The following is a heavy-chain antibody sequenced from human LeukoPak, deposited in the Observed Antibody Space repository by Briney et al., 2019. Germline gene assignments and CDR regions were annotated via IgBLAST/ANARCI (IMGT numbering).Heavy chain of an antibody. CDR1: GGSISSGGYY. Sequence: PSETLSLTCTVSGGSISSGGYYWSWIRQHPGKGLEWIGYIYYSGSTYYNPSLKSRVTISVDTSKNQFSLKLSSVTAADTAVYYCAREVECGGDCSHYWYFDLWGRGTLVTVSS. CDR3: AREVECGGDCSHYWYFDL. V-gene: IGHV4-31*03. D-gene: IGHD2-21*02. J-gene: IGHJ2*01. CDR2: IYYSGST.